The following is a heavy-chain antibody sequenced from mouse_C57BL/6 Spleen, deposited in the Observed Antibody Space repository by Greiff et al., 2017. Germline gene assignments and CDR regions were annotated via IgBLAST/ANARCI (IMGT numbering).Heavy chain of an antibody. V-gene: IGHV5-16*01. D-gene: IGHD1-1*01. CDR1: GFTFSDYY. Sequence: EVKLVESEGGLVQPGRSMKLSCTASGFTFSDYYMAWVRQVPEKGLEWVANINYDGSSTYYLDSLKSRFIISRDNAKNILYLQMSSLKSEDTATYYCASLNYGTWFAYWGQGTLVTVSA. CDR2: INYDGSST. CDR3: ASLNYGTWFAY. J-gene: IGHJ3*01.